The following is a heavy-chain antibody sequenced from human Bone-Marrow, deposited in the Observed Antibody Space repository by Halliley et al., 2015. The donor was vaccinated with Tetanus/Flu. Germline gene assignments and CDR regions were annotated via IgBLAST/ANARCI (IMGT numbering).Heavy chain of an antibody. V-gene: IGHV4-59*08. J-gene: IGHJ5*01. CDR1: GASVSGFF. D-gene: IGHD6-13*01. CDR3: GRLAKLSGPASWSRPVDS. Sequence: TLSLTCIVSGASVSGFFWSWIRQPPGKGLQYIGYVSHSGTSTVNPSLKSRVTISLDTSKNSVSLNLTSVTAADTAVYFRGRLAKLSGPASWSRPVDSWGQGALVTVSS. CDR2: VSHSGTS.